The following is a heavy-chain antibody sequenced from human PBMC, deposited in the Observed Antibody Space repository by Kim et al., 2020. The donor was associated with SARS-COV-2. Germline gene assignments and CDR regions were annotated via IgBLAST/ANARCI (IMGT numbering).Heavy chain of an antibody. CDR1: GYTLTELS. V-gene: IGHV1-24*01. CDR3: ATSRPEGSGSYREAFDI. J-gene: IGHJ3*02. CDR2: FDPEDGET. Sequence: ASVKVSCKVSGYTLTELSMHWVRQAPGKGLEWMGGFDPEDGETIYAQKFQGRVTMTEDTSTDTAYMELSSLRSEDTAVYYCATSRPEGSGSYREAFDIWGQGTMVTVSS. D-gene: IGHD3-10*01.